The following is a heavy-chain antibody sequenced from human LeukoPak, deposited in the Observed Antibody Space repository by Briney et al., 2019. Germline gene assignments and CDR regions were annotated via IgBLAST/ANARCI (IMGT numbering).Heavy chain of an antibody. CDR2: ISGSGGST. CDR3: AKDSPRRYCSSTSCPNWFDP. D-gene: IGHD2-2*01. J-gene: IGHJ5*02. CDR1: GFTFSSYA. V-gene: IGHV3-23*01. Sequence: PGGSLRLSCAASGFTFSSYAMSWVRQAPGKGLEWVSAISGSGGSTYYADSVKGRFTISRDNSKNTLYLQMNSLRAEDTAVYYCAKDSPRRYCSSTSCPNWFDPWGQGTLVTVSS.